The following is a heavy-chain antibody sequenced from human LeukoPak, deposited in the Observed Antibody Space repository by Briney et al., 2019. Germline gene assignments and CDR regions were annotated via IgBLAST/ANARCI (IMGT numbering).Heavy chain of an antibody. D-gene: IGHD2-2*01. CDR2: ISAYNGNT. CDR1: GYTFTSYG. CDR3: ARDAHCSSTSCYPTQFYYYGMDV. J-gene: IGHJ6*02. V-gene: IGHV1-18*01. Sequence: ASVKVSCKASGYTFTSYGISWVRQAPGQGLEWMGWISAYNGNTNYAQKLQGRVTMTTDTSTSTAYMELRSLRSDDTAVYYCARDAHCSSTSCYPTQFYYYGMDVWGQGTTVTVSS.